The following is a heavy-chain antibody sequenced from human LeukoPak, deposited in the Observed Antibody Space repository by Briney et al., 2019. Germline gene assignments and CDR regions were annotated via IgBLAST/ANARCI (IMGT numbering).Heavy chain of an antibody. Sequence: SETLSLTCTVSGGSISSYYWSWIRQPPGRGLEWIGYIYYSGSTNYNPSLKSRVTISVDTSKNQFSLKLSSVTAADTAVYYCARGYDYVWGSHRALGYWGQGTLVTVSS. V-gene: IGHV4-59*01. D-gene: IGHD3-16*02. CDR1: GGSISSYY. CDR3: ARGYDYVWGSHRALGY. CDR2: IYYSGST. J-gene: IGHJ4*02.